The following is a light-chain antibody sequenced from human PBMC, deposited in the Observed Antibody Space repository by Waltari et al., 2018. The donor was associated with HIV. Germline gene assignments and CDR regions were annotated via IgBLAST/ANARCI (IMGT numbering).Light chain of an antibody. CDR3: LLSHGGVRPV. CDR2: DTS. V-gene: IGLV7-46*01. J-gene: IGLJ3*02. Sequence: QAVVTQEPSLTVSPGGTVTLTCGSSPGAVTSGHYPSWFQQKPGQAPRTLIYDTSNKHSWTPARFSGSLLGGKAALTLSGAQPEDEAEYYCLLSHGGVRPVFGGGTKLTVL. CDR1: PGAVTSGHY.